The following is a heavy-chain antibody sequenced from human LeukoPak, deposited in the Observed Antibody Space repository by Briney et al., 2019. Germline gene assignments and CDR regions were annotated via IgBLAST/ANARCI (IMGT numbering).Heavy chain of an antibody. Sequence: ASVKVSCKASGGTFSSYAISWVRQAPAQGLEWMGRIIPILGIANYAQKFQGRVTITADKSTSTAYMELSSLRSEDTAVYYCARVRCSSTSCYLGQYNWFDPWGQGTLVTVSS. J-gene: IGHJ5*02. V-gene: IGHV1-69*04. CDR3: ARVRCSSTSCYLGQYNWFDP. CDR2: IIPILGIA. CDR1: GGTFSSYA. D-gene: IGHD2-2*01.